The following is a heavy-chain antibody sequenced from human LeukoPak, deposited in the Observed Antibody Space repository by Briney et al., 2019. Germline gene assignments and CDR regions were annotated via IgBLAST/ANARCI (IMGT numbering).Heavy chain of an antibody. Sequence: SETLSLTCTVSGGSISSSIYYWGWIPQPPGKGLEWIGSIYYSGNTYYNPSLKIPVTISVDTSKNQFSLKLSSVTAADTAVYYCARVGEYSSSSYYFQHWGQGTLVTVSS. J-gene: IGHJ1*01. CDR1: GGSISSSIYY. D-gene: IGHD6-6*01. CDR2: IYYSGNT. V-gene: IGHV4-39*07. CDR3: ARVGEYSSSSYYFQH.